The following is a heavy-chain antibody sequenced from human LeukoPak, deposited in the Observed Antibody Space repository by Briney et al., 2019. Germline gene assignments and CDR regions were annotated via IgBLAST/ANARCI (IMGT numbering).Heavy chain of an antibody. V-gene: IGHV3-7*03. CDR2: IKQDGSEK. Sequence: GGSLRLSCAASGFTFSSYAMTWVRQAPGKGLEWVASIKQDGSEKYYVDSVKGRFTFSRDNAKNSLYLQMDSLRAEDTAVYYCARDKSAGADTGSSFYYWGQGALVTVSS. CDR3: ARDKSAGADTGSSFYY. D-gene: IGHD3-10*01. CDR1: GFTFSSYA. J-gene: IGHJ4*02.